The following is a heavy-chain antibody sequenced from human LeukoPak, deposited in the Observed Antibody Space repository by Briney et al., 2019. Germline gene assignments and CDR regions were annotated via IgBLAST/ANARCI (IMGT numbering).Heavy chain of an antibody. CDR3: ATCSGGSCHLAFDI. V-gene: IGHV4-4*02. D-gene: IGHD2-15*01. CDR2: IYHSGST. J-gene: IGHJ3*02. CDR1: GGSISSSNW. Sequence: PSGTLSLTCAVSGGSISSSNWWSWVRQPPGKGLEWIGEIYHSGSTNYNPSLKSRVTVSVDKSKNQFSLTLSSVTAADTAVYYCATCSGGSCHLAFDIWGQGTMVTVSS.